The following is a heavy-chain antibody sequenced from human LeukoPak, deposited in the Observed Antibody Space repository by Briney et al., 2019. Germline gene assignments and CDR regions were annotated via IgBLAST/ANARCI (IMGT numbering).Heavy chain of an antibody. CDR3: ARGGPRFGELGSRHRNDY. V-gene: IGHV4-39*07. Sequence: NPSETLSLTCTVSGGSISSSSYYWGWIRQPPGKGLEWIGSIYYSGSTYYNPSLKSRVTISVDTSKNQFSLKLSSVTAADTAVYYCARGGPRFGELGSRHRNDYWGQGTLVTVSS. D-gene: IGHD3-10*02. CDR1: GGSISSSSYY. J-gene: IGHJ4*02. CDR2: IYYSGST.